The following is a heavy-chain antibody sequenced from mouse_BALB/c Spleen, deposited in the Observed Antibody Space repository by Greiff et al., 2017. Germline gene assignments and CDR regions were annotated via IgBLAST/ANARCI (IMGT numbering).Heavy chain of an antibody. V-gene: IGHV1-9*01. Sequence: QVQLQQSGPELVKPGASVKISCKATGYTFSSYWIEWVKQRPGHGLEWIGEILPGSGSTNYNEKFKGKATFTADTSSNTAYMQLSSLTSEDSAVYYCATYYGSFLVWGAGTTVTVSS. D-gene: IGHD1-1*01. J-gene: IGHJ1*01. CDR2: ILPGSGST. CDR1: GYTFSSYW. CDR3: ATYYGSFLV.